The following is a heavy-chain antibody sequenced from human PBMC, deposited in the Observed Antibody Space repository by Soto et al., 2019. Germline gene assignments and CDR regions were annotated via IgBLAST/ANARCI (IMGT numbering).Heavy chain of an antibody. CDR3: VSSGYSPIDY. CDR2: IYYSGST. J-gene: IGHJ4*02. D-gene: IGHD3-22*01. Sequence: SETLSLTCTVSGGSISSGGYYWSWIRQHPGKGLEWIGYIYYSGSTYYNPSLKSRVTISVDTSKNQFSLKLSSVTAADTAVYYCVSSGYSPIDYWGQGTLVTVSS. V-gene: IGHV4-31*03. CDR1: GGSISSGGYY.